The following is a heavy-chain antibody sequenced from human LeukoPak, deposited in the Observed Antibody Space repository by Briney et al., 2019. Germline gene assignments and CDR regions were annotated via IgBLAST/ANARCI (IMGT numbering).Heavy chain of an antibody. V-gene: IGHV1-69*13. J-gene: IGHJ4*02. CDR3: ARDGAYYYDSSGYYSFDY. D-gene: IGHD3-22*01. Sequence: ASVKVSCKASGGTFISYAISWVRQAPGQGLEWMGGIIPIFGTANYAQKFQGRVTITADESTSTAYMELSSLRSEDTAVYYCARDGAYYYDSSGYYSFDYWGQGTLVTVSS. CDR2: IIPIFGTA. CDR1: GGTFISYA.